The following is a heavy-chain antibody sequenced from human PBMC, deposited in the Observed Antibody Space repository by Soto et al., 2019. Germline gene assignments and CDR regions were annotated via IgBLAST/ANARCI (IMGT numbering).Heavy chain of an antibody. CDR1: GFTFSDYY. J-gene: IGHJ6*02. Sequence: GGSLRLSCAASGFTFSDYYMSWIRQAPGKGLEWVSYISSSSSYTNYADSVKGRFTISRDNAKNSLYLQMNSLRAEDTAVYYCARQSPYYYYGMDVWGQGTTVTVSS. CDR3: ARQSPYYYYGMDV. V-gene: IGHV3-11*06. CDR2: ISSSSSYT.